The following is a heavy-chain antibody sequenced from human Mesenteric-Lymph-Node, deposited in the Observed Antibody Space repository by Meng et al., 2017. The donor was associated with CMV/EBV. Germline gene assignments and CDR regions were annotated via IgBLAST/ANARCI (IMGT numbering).Heavy chain of an antibody. J-gene: IGHJ5*02. CDR1: GGSFSGYY. D-gene: IGHD3-3*01. V-gene: IGHV4-34*01. CDR3: ASRIITIFGVVIIRQNWFGP. CDR2: INHSGST. Sequence: SETLSLTCAVYGGSFSGYYWSWIRQPPGKGLEWIGEINHSGSTNYNPSLKSRVTISVDTSKNQFSLKLSSVTAADTAVYYCASRIITIFGVVIIRQNWFGPWGQGTLVTVSS.